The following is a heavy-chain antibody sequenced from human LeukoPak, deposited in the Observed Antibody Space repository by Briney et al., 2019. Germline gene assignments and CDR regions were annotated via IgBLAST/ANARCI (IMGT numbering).Heavy chain of an antibody. Sequence: PVGSLRLSCAASGFTFSSYAMYWVRQAPGKGLEYVSAISSNGGRTYYANSVKGRFTIPRDNSKNTLYLQMGSLRAEDMAVYYCAREGVEWLRGSMDVWGQGTTVTVSS. CDR2: ISSNGGRT. D-gene: IGHD5-12*01. J-gene: IGHJ6*02. CDR1: GFTFSSYA. CDR3: AREGVEWLRGSMDV. V-gene: IGHV3-64*01.